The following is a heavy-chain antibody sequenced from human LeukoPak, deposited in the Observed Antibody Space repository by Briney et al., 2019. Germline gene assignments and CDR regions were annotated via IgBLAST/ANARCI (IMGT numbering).Heavy chain of an antibody. Sequence: PSETLSLTCTVSGGSISSSSYYWGWIRQPPGKGLEWIGSIYYSGSTYYNPSLKSRVTISVDTSKNQFSLKLSSVTAADTAVYYCAREPGTLGVQWLVPPDAFDIWGQGTMVTVSS. CDR1: GGSISSSSYY. D-gene: IGHD6-19*01. CDR2: IYYSGST. J-gene: IGHJ3*02. V-gene: IGHV4-39*07. CDR3: AREPGTLGVQWLVPPDAFDI.